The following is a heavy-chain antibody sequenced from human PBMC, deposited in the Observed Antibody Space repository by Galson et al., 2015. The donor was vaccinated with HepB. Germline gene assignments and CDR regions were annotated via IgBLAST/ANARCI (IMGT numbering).Heavy chain of an antibody. D-gene: IGHD6-19*01. V-gene: IGHV1-3*01. Sequence: SVKVSCKASGYTFTSYAMHWVRQAPGQRLEWMGWINAGNGNTKYSQKFQGRVTITRDTSASTAYMELSSLRSEDTAVYYCAISYEYSGGWDADPAGFDYWAQGTLATVSS. CDR3: AISYEYSGGWDADPAGFDY. CDR1: GYTFTSYA. J-gene: IGHJ4*02. CDR2: INAGNGNT.